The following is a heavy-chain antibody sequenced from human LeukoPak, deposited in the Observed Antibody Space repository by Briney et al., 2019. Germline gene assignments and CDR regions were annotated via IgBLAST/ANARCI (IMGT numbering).Heavy chain of an antibody. D-gene: IGHD6-19*01. CDR3: ARPGRLVQFDY. CDR2: INPSGGST. V-gene: IGHV1-46*01. CDR1: GYTFTSYY. Sequence: ASVKVSCKASGYTFTSYYMHWVRQAPGQGLEWMGIINPSGGSTSYAQKFQGRVTMTRDTSTTTVYMELSSLRSEDTAVYYCARPGRLVQFDYWGQGTLVTVSS. J-gene: IGHJ4*02.